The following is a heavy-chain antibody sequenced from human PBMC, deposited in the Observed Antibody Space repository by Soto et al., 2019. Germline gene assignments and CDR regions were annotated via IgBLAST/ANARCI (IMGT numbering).Heavy chain of an antibody. D-gene: IGHD3-10*01. CDR1: DFSLTTRGVG. CDR3: IHRSPAYGHDF. CDR2: IYWNDDQ. J-gene: IGHJ4*02. V-gene: IGHV2-5*01. Sequence: SGPTLVNPTQTLTLTCNFSDFSLTTRGVGVGWIRQPPGKALEWVALIYWNDDQRYNPSLKSRLTVTKDTSKNHVVLTMTNVDPLDTATYYCIHRSPAYGHDFSGPGTLVTLFS.